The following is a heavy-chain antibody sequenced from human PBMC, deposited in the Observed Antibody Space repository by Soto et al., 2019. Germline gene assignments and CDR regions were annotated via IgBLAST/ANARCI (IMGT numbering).Heavy chain of an antibody. CDR2: IWPGHSET. V-gene: IGHV5-51*01. CDR3: ARHGSAPYSTPWSAHD. CDR1: GYIFTNYW. Sequence: PGESLKISCKGSGYIFTNYWIAWVRQMPGEGMEWMGIIWPGHSETKYSPSFKGKVTISEDTSINTEYLQWSSLKASDNAIYYCARHGSAPYSTPWSAHDRGQGNNVTVSS. J-gene: IGHJ4*02. D-gene: IGHD2-2*01.